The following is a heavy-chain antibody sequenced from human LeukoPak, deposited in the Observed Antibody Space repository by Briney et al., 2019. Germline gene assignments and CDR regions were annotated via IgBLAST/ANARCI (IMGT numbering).Heavy chain of an antibody. CDR2: ISSGGDVT. CDR1: GFSFSSYA. V-gene: IGHV3-23*01. D-gene: IGHD2-15*01. J-gene: IGHJ2*01. Sequence: PGESLRLSRAASGFSFSSYAMTWVRQVPGQGQEWVSGISSGGDVTYYADSVKGRFTNSRDNSKYTLYLQINSLRAEDTAVYYCAKVVSAYWYFDPWGRGTLVTVSS. CDR3: AKVVSAYWYFDP.